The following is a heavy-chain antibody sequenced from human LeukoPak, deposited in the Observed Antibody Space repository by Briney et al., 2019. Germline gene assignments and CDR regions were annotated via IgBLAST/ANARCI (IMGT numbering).Heavy chain of an antibody. Sequence: ASVKVSCKASGGTFSSYTISWVRQAPGQGLEWMGRIIPIFGTANYAQKFQGRVTITTDESTSTAYMELSSLRSEDTAVYYCASGYGDYAIDYWGQGTLVTVSS. J-gene: IGHJ4*02. D-gene: IGHD4-17*01. CDR1: GGTFSSYT. V-gene: IGHV1-69*05. CDR3: ASGYGDYAIDY. CDR2: IIPIFGTA.